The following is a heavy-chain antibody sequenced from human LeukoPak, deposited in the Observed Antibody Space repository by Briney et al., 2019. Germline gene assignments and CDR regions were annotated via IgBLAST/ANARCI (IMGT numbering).Heavy chain of an antibody. CDR1: GGSISSGSYY. Sequence: PSQTLSLTCTVSGGSISSGSYYWSWIRQPAGKGLEWIGRIYTSGSTNYNPSLKSRVTISVDTSKNQFSLKLSSVTAADTAVYYCARQGIAAAGSGYWGQGTLVTVSS. V-gene: IGHV4-61*02. J-gene: IGHJ4*02. D-gene: IGHD6-13*01. CDR2: IYTSGST. CDR3: ARQGIAAAGSGY.